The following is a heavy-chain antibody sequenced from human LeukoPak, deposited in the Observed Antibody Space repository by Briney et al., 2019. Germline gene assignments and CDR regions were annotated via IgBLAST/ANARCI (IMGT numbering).Heavy chain of an antibody. CDR2: ISVGAEYI. CDR3: ASGPPFLKYFEY. D-gene: IGHD3-3*01. CDR1: GFTFSTYV. V-gene: IGHV3-23*01. J-gene: IGHJ4*02. Sequence: GGSLRLSCAASGFTFSTYVMNWFRQAPGKGLEWVSTISVGAEYIFYADSVKGRLTISRDDSNNALYLQMHSLRAEDTALYYCASGPPFLKYFEYWGQGTLVTVSS.